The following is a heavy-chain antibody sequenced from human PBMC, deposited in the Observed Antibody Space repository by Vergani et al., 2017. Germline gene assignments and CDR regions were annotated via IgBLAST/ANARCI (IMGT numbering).Heavy chain of an antibody. CDR3: AKGEEAVAATTGDY. CDR2: INSDGSST. V-gene: IGHV3-74*01. Sequence: EVQLVESGGGLVQPGGPLRLSCAASGFTFSSYWMHWVRQAPGKGLVWVSRINSDGSSTSYADSVKGRFTISRDNAKNTLYLQMNSLRAEDTAVYYCAKGEEAVAATTGDYWGQGTLVTVSS. CDR1: GFTFSSYW. D-gene: IGHD2-15*01. J-gene: IGHJ4*02.